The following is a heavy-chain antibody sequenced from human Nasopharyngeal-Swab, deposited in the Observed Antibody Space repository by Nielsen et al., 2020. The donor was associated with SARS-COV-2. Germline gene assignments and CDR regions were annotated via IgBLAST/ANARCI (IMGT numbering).Heavy chain of an antibody. J-gene: IGHJ5*02. CDR2: VYYGLAI. V-gene: IGHV4-39*01. CDR3: ARTHNWIDP. Sequence: MRQPPGKGLEWIGSVYYGLAIQYSPSLKSRATISIDTSKNQLSLEVTSVTVADTAVYYCARTHNWIDPWGQGTLVTVSS.